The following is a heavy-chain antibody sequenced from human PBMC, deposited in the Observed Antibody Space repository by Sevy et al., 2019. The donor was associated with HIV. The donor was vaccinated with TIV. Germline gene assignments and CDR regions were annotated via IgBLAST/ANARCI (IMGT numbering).Heavy chain of an antibody. CDR2: ISAYNGNT. J-gene: IGHJ6*02. CDR3: ARGSDVTYYYGSGSYQYYYYGMDV. CDR1: GYTFTSYG. Sequence: ASVKVSCKASGYTFTSYGISWVRQAPGQGLEWMGWISAYNGNTNYAQKLQGRVTMTTDTSTSTAYMELRSLRSDDTAVYYCARGSDVTYYYGSGSYQYYYYGMDVWGQGTTVTVSS. D-gene: IGHD3-10*01. V-gene: IGHV1-18*01.